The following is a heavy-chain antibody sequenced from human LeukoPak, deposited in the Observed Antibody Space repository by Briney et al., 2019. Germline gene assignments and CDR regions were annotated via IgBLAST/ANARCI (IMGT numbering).Heavy chain of an antibody. CDR1: GFTFSTYT. V-gene: IGHV3-23*01. CDR2: IGGDGGGT. CDR3: AKGRPYYYDSSGPSAFDY. J-gene: IGHJ4*02. Sequence: AGGSLRLSCIASGFTFSTYTMAWVRQAQGGGLEWVSAIGGDGGGTFYADSVKGRFAISRDNSKSTLYLQMNSLRAEDTAVYYCAKGRPYYYDSSGPSAFDYWGQGTLVTVSS. D-gene: IGHD3-22*01.